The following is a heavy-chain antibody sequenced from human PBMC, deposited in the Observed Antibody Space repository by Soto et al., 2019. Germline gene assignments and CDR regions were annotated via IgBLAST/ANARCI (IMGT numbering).Heavy chain of an antibody. CDR2: IYHSGST. CDR3: ARGQGYCSGGSCFRWFDP. V-gene: IGHV4-4*02. CDR1: SGSISSSNW. D-gene: IGHD2-15*01. Sequence: SETLSLTCAVSSGSISSSNWWSWVRQPPGKGLEWIGEIYHSGSTNYNPSLKSRVTISVDKSKNQFSLKLSSVTAADTAVYYCARGQGYCSGGSCFRWFDPWGQGTLVTVSS. J-gene: IGHJ5*02.